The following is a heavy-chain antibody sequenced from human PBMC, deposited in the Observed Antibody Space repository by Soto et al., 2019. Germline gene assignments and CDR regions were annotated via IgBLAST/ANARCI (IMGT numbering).Heavy chain of an antibody. Sequence: GKVSCKASGYTFTSHDINWVRQATGQGLEWMGWMNPNRGNTGYAQKFQGRVTMTRSTSISTAYMELSNLRSEDTAVYYCVRGYPYSSGPWGQGTLVTVSS. D-gene: IGHD3-22*01. CDR2: MNPNRGNT. J-gene: IGHJ5*02. V-gene: IGHV1-8*01. CDR1: GYTFTSHD. CDR3: VRGYPYSSGP.